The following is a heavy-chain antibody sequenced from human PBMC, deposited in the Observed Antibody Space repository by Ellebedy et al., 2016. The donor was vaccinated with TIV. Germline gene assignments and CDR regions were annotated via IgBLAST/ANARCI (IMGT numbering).Heavy chain of an antibody. J-gene: IGHJ4*02. D-gene: IGHD2-15*01. Sequence: GGSLRLSCAASGFTVSSNYMSWVRQAPGKGLEWVSVIYSGGSTYYADSVNGRFTISRNNSKHTLYLQMNSLKAEDTAVYYCARDRPLLRWGQGTLVTVSS. V-gene: IGHV3-53*01. CDR2: IYSGGST. CDR3: ARDRPLLR. CDR1: GFTVSSNY.